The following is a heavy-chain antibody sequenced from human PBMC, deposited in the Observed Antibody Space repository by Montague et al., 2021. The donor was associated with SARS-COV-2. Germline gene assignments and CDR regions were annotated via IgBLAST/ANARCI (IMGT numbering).Heavy chain of an antibody. CDR2: IWYDGSNK. CDR1: GFPFSSYG. Sequence: SRSLSFSASGFPFSSYGMHWVRQAPGKGLEWVAVIWYDGSNKYYADSVKGRFTISRDNSKNTLYLQMNSLRAEDTAVYYCARVLSYYGMDVWGQGTTVTVSS. V-gene: IGHV3-33*01. D-gene: IGHD3-10*01. CDR3: ARVLSYYGMDV. J-gene: IGHJ6*02.